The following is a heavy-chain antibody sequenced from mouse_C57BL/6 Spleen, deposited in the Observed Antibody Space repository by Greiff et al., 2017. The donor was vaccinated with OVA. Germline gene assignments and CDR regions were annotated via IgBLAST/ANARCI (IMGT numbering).Heavy chain of an antibody. J-gene: IGHJ2*01. CDR1: GYAFSSYW. CDR2: IYPGDGDT. CDR3: ARSGAHYFFDY. Sequence: QVQLKQSGAELVKPGASVKISCKASGYAFSSYWMNWVKQRPGKGLEWIGQIYPGDGDTNYNGKFKGKATLTADKSSSTAYMQLSSLTSEDSAVYFCARSGAHYFFDYWGQGTTLTVSS. D-gene: IGHD1-2*01. V-gene: IGHV1-80*01.